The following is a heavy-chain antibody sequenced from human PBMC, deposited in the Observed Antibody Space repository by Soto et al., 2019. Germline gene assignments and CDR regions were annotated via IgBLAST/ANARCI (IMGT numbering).Heavy chain of an antibody. CDR2: IYPGDSDT. CDR3: ARASGYAPDYYYYYGMDV. Sequence: PGESVKISCKGSGYSFTSYWIGWVRQMPGKGLEWMGIIYPGDSDTRYSPSFQGQVTISADKSISTAYLQWSSLKASDTAMYYCARASGYAPDYYYYYGMDVWGQGTTVTVSS. J-gene: IGHJ6*02. D-gene: IGHD5-12*01. V-gene: IGHV5-51*01. CDR1: GYSFTSYW.